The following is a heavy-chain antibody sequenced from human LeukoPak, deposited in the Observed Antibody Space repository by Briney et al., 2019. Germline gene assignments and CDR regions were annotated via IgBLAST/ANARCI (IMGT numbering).Heavy chain of an antibody. Sequence: GRSLRLSCAASGFTFDDYAMHWVRQAPGKGLEWVSGISWNSGSIDYADPVKGPFTISRDNAKNSLYLQMNSLRAEDTALYYCAKDPRGYSSSWYYFDYWGQGTLVTVSS. CDR1: GFTFDDYA. D-gene: IGHD6-13*01. CDR3: AKDPRGYSSSWYYFDY. CDR2: ISWNSGSI. J-gene: IGHJ4*02. V-gene: IGHV3-9*01.